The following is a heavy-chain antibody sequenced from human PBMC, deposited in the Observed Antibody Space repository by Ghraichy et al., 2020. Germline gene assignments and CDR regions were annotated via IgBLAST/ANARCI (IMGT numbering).Heavy chain of an antibody. V-gene: IGHV3-53*01. CDR3: ARDKQRYGMDV. Sequence: GGSLRLSCAASGFTVSSNYMSWVRQAPGKGLEWVSVIYSGGSTYYADSVKGRFTISRDNSKNTLYLQMNSLRAEDTAVYYCARDKQRYGMDVWGQGTTVTVSS. J-gene: IGHJ6*01. D-gene: IGHD5-24*01. CDR2: IYSGGST. CDR1: GFTVSSNY.